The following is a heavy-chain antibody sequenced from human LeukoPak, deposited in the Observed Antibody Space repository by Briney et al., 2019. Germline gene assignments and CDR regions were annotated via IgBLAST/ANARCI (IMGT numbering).Heavy chain of an antibody. J-gene: IGHJ6*02. CDR3: AKSPDYYYYGMDV. Sequence: GGSLRLSCAASGFTFSSYAMSWVRQAPGKGLEWVSTISGSGGSTYYADSVKGRFTISRDNSKNTLYLQMNSLRAEDTAEYYCAKSPDYYYYGMDVWGQGTTVTVSS. V-gene: IGHV3-23*01. CDR1: GFTFSSYA. CDR2: ISGSGGST.